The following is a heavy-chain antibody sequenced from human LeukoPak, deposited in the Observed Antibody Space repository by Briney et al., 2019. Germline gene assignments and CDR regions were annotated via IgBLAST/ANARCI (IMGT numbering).Heavy chain of an antibody. CDR2: ISYDGSNK. Sequence: GGSLRLSCAASGFTFSSYGMHWVRQAPGKGLEWVAVISYDGSNKYYADSVKGRFTISRDNSKNTLYLQMNSLRAEDTAVYYCAKAKGSGYDCLDYWGQGTLVTVSS. V-gene: IGHV3-30*18. J-gene: IGHJ4*02. D-gene: IGHD3-22*01. CDR1: GFTFSSYG. CDR3: AKAKGSGYDCLDY.